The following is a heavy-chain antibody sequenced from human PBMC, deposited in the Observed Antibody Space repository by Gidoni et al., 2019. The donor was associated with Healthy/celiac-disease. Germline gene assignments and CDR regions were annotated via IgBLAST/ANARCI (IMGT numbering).Heavy chain of an antibody. CDR1: GDTRTELS. CDR2: FDPEASET. Sequence: QVKRVQSGAEVKKPGASVKVSCKVSGDTRTELSIHWVRQAPGKGLEWMGGFDPEASETIYALKFQCRVTMTEDTSTDTAYMELSSLRSEDTAVYYCATGGNQWVLLGGSDYWGQGTLVTVSS. CDR3: ATGGNQWVLLGGSDY. V-gene: IGHV1-24*01. J-gene: IGHJ4*02. D-gene: IGHD1-26*01.